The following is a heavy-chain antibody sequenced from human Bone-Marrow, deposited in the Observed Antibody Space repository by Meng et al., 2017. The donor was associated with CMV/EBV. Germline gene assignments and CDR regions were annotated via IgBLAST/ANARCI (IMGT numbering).Heavy chain of an antibody. CDR3: AKDVYYDRQAFDI. D-gene: IGHD3-22*01. CDR1: GFTFSSYA. Sequence: GESLKISCAASGFTFSSYAMHWVRQAPGKGLEWVAVISYDGSNKYYADSVKGRFTISRDNTKNSLYLQMNSLRPEDTALYYCAKDVYYDRQAFDIWGQGTMVTFSS. J-gene: IGHJ3*02. CDR2: ISYDGSNK. V-gene: IGHV3-30*04.